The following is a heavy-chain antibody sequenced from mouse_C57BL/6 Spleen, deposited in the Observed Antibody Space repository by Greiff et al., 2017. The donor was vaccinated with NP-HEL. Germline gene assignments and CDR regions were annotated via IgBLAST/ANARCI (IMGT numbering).Heavy chain of an antibody. CDR3: TLPHYYAMDY. CDR1: GYTFTSYW. CDR2: IYPGSGST. J-gene: IGHJ4*01. V-gene: IGHV1-55*01. Sequence: VQMQQSGAELVKPGASVKMSCKASGYTFTSYWITWVKQRPGQGLEWIGDIYPGSGSTNYNEKFKSKATLTVDTSSSTAYMQLSSLTSEDSAVYYCTLPHYYAMDYWGQGTSVTVSS.